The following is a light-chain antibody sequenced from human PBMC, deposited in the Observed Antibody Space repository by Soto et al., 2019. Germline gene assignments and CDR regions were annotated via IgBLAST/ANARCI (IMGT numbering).Light chain of an antibody. CDR2: DAS. CDR3: QQRGNWPPYT. J-gene: IGKJ2*01. CDR1: QTVSSY. Sequence: EIVLTQSPATLSLSPGERATLSCRASQTVSSYFAWYQQKPGQAPRLLIYDASNRATGVPARFSGSGSGTDFTLTISGLEPEDFAVYYCQQRGNWPPYTFGQGTKLEIK. V-gene: IGKV3-11*01.